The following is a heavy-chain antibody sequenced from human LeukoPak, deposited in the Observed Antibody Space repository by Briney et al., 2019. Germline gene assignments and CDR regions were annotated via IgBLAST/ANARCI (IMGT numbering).Heavy chain of an antibody. D-gene: IGHD5-18*01. CDR2: ISTSSSYI. Sequence: GGSLRLSCAASGITFSRCSMNWVRQAPGKGLEWVSSISTSSSYIYYADSVKGRFTISRHNAKNSLYLQMDSLRAEDTAVYYCASETKRGYSYGSPTDAFDIWGQGTMVTVSS. CDR1: GITFSRCS. J-gene: IGHJ3*02. V-gene: IGHV3-21*01. CDR3: ASETKRGYSYGSPTDAFDI.